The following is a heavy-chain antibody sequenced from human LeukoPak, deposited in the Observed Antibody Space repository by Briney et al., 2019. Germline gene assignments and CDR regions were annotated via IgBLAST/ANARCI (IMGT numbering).Heavy chain of an antibody. J-gene: IGHJ4*02. Sequence: ASVKVTCKTSGYTFSNYGISWVRQAPGQGLEWLGWISAYNGHTSFAQKVQGRVDMTTDTSTTTAYLELRSLRSDDTAVYFCARDLGGNPELFDFWGQGTLVTVPS. CDR3: ARDLGGNPELFDF. CDR2: ISAYNGHT. V-gene: IGHV1-18*01. CDR1: GYTFSNYG. D-gene: IGHD4-23*01.